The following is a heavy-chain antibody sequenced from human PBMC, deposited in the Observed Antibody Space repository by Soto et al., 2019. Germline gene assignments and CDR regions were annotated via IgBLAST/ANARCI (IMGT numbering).Heavy chain of an antibody. CDR2: INPKFGDT. J-gene: IGHJ6*02. CDR1: GYTFTAYH. V-gene: IGHV1-2*02. Sequence: QVQLVQSGAEVKEPGDSVRVSCEASGYTFTAYHIHWVRQAPGQGLEWMGWINPKFGDTTYAQDFQGRVSMTRDMSISTVYMELSRLSSDVTAIYYCARNMAYYYGRVSDNGHGVWGQGTTVTVFS. D-gene: IGHD3-10*02. CDR3: ARNMAYYYGRVSDNGHGV.